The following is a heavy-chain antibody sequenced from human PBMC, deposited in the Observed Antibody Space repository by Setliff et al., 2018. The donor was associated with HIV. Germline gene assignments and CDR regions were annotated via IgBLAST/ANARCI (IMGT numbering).Heavy chain of an antibody. Sequence: GASVKVSCKASGFTFSSYAMSWVRQAPGKGLEWVSSISGSGGGTYYADSVKGRFTISRDNSKNTLNLHMNSLRAEDTAVYYCAKAGEYSSSRYFDYWGQGTLVTVS. V-gene: IGHV3-23*01. J-gene: IGHJ4*02. D-gene: IGHD6-6*01. CDR3: AKAGEYSSSRYFDY. CDR2: ISGSGGGT. CDR1: GFTFSSYA.